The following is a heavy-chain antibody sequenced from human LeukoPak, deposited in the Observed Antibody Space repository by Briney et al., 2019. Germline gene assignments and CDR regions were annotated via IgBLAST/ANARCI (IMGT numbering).Heavy chain of an antibody. V-gene: IGHV4-59*01. CDR2: IYYSGST. Sequence: SETLSLTCTVSGGSISSYYWSWIRQPPGKGLEWIGYIYYSGSTNYNPSLKSRVTISVDTSKNQFSLKLSSVTAADTAVYYCAREAGSSSWGVNYCYYYGMDVWGQGTTVTVSS. CDR1: GGSISSYY. J-gene: IGHJ6*02. D-gene: IGHD6-13*01. CDR3: AREAGSSSWGVNYCYYYGMDV.